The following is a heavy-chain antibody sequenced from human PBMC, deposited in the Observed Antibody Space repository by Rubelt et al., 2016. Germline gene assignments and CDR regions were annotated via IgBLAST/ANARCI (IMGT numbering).Heavy chain of an antibody. J-gene: IGHJ4*02. Sequence: VSCKASGYTFTGYYMHWVRQAPGQGLEWMGWINPNSGGTNYAQKFQGRVTMTRDTSISTAYMELSRLRSDGTAVYYCARDGKEPGIAVAGTPRYGGQGTLVTVSS. CDR1: GYTFTGYY. D-gene: IGHD6-19*01. CDR3: ARDGKEPGIAVAGTPRY. V-gene: IGHV1-2*02. CDR2: INPNSGGT.